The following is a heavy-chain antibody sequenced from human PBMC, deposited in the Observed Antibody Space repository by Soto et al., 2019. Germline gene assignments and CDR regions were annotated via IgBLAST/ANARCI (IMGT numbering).Heavy chain of an antibody. V-gene: IGHV3-23*01. J-gene: IGHJ4*02. CDR2: ISRYGDFT. CDR1: GFTFNIYA. CDR3: SKDRYLDHDSRGYLFDH. D-gene: IGHD3-22*01. Sequence: EVQLLESGGDLIQPGGSLRLSCAASGFTFNIYAMTWVRQAPGKGLEWVSAISRYGDFTYYADSVEGRFTISRDNSKNTLYFQMNSLRAEDTAVYYCSKDRYLDHDSRGYLFDHWGQGTLVTVPS.